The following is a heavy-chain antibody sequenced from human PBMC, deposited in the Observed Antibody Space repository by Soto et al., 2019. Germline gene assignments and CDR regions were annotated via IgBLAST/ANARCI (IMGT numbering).Heavy chain of an antibody. Sequence: QLVESGGGVVPPGASLRLSCAASGFTFSTFGMHWVRQTPGKGLEWVAVISYDGNNKVYADCVKGRFTISRDNFKNTVDLVMNNLKVDDTAVYYCAKDLQAYGDYDYYCYGLDVWGQGATVSVSS. J-gene: IGHJ6*02. D-gene: IGHD4-17*01. CDR2: ISYDGNNK. V-gene: IGHV3-30*18. CDR1: GFTFSTFG. CDR3: AKDLQAYGDYDYYCYGLDV.